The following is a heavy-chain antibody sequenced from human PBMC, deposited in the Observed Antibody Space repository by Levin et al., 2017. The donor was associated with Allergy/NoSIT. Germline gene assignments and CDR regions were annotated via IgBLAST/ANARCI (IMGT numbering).Heavy chain of an antibody. J-gene: IGHJ5*02. CDR1: GFTFSDYY. V-gene: IGHV3-11*05. CDR2: ISSSSSYT. Sequence: PGGSLRLSCAASGFTFSDYYMSWIRQAPGKGLEWVSYISSSSSYTNYADSVKGRFTISRDNAKNSLYLQMNSLRAEDTAVYYCARAGLPYSSGWYDNWFDPWGQGTLVTVSS. D-gene: IGHD6-19*01. CDR3: ARAGLPYSSGWYDNWFDP.